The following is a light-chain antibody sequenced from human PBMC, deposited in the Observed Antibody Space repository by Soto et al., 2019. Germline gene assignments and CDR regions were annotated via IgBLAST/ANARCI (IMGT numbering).Light chain of an antibody. CDR2: EVS. J-gene: IGKJ1*01. Sequence: DVVMTQSPLSLPVTLGQPASISCTSSQSLVYSDGNTYLSWFQQRPGQSPRRLIYEVSNRDSGVPDRCSGSRSGTDFTLKISRVEAEDVWVYYCMQGRHWPPKFGQGTKVEIK. CDR3: MQGRHWPPK. V-gene: IGKV2-30*01. CDR1: QSLVYSDGNTY.